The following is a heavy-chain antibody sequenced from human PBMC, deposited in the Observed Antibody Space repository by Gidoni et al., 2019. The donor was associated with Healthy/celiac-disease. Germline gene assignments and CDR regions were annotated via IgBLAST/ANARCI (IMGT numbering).Heavy chain of an antibody. CDR2: IYYSGST. V-gene: IGHV4-39*01. J-gene: IGHJ5*02. CDR1: GGSISSRSYY. Sequence: QLQLQESGPGLVKPSETLSLTCTVSGGSISSRSYYWGWIRQPPGKGLEWIGSIYYSGSTYYNPSLKSRVTISVDTSKNQFSLKLSSVTAADTAVYYCARLWCSSTSCSWFDPWGQGTLVTVSS. D-gene: IGHD2-2*01. CDR3: ARLWCSSTSCSWFDP.